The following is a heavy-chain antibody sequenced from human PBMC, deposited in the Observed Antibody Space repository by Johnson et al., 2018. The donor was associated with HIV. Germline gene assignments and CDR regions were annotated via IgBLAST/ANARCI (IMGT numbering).Heavy chain of an antibody. CDR1: GFTFSSYA. D-gene: IGHD4-23*01. Sequence: VQLVESGGGLVQPGGSLRLSCAASGFTFSSYAMGWVRQAPGKGLEWVSAISGSGGSTYYADSVKGRFTISRDNSKNTLSLQMNSLRPEDTAVYYCARPRTTVLTPRFDAFDIWGQGTMVTVSS. CDR2: ISGSGGST. J-gene: IGHJ3*02. CDR3: ARPRTTVLTPRFDAFDI. V-gene: IGHV3-23*04.